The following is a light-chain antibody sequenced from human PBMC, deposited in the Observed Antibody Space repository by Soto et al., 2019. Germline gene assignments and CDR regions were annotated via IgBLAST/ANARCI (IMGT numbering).Light chain of an antibody. J-gene: IGKJ1*01. Sequence: DIQMTQSPSSLSASVGDRVTITCRASQTISNYLNWYQQRPGKAPNLLIYATSNLQNGVPSRFSGSTSGTDFTLTISSLQPEDFATYYCHQTYFIPRTFGQGTKVEIK. V-gene: IGKV1-39*01. CDR3: HQTYFIPRT. CDR2: ATS. CDR1: QTISNY.